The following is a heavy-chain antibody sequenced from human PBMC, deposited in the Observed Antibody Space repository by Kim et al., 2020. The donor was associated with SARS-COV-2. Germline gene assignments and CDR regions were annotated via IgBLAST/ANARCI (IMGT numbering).Heavy chain of an antibody. CDR3: AKDRSRLGELPYYYYGMDV. J-gene: IGHJ6*02. D-gene: IGHD3-10*01. V-gene: IGHV3-30*18. CDR2: ISYDGSNK. Sequence: GGSLRLSCAASGFTFSSYGMHWVRQAPGKGLEWVAVISYDGSNKYYADSVKGRFTISRDNSKNTLYLQMNSLRAEDTAVYYCAKDRSRLGELPYYYYGMDVWGQGTTVSVSS. CDR1: GFTFSSYG.